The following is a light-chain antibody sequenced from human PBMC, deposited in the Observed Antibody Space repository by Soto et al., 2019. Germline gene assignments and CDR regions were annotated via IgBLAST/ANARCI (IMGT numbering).Light chain of an antibody. Sequence: EIGMTQSPATLSVSPGERATLSCRASQSVSINLAWYQLKPGQAPRLLIFGASTRATGIPARFSGSGSGTECTLTISSLQSEDFAVYYWQEYNKGPPTFTFGQGTKLEIK. CDR2: GAS. CDR1: QSVSIN. J-gene: IGKJ2*01. V-gene: IGKV3-15*01. CDR3: QEYNKGPPTFT.